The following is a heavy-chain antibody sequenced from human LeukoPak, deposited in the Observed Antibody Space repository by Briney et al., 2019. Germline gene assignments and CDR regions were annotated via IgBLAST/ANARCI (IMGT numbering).Heavy chain of an antibody. J-gene: IGHJ4*02. CDR1: GGSISSGGYY. CDR2: IYHSGST. D-gene: IGHD7-27*01. CDR3: ARGWGLRDY. Sequence: SETLSLTCTVSGGSISSGGYYWSWIRQPPGKGLEWIGYIYHSGSTYYNPSLKSRVTISVDRSKNQFSLKLSSVTAADTAVYYCARGWGLRDYWGQGTLVTVSS. V-gene: IGHV4-30-2*01.